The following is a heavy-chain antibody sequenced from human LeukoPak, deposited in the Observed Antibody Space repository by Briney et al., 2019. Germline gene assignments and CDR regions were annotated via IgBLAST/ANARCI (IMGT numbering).Heavy chain of an antibody. CDR2: IKSKADGGTT. D-gene: IGHD3-16*01. Sequence: GGSLRLSCATSRFTFSNAWMSWVREAPGKGLEWVGRIKSKADGGTTDYAARVKGRFTISRDDSKNILYLQMNSLKTEPTAVYYWIADVAGLSPSAMDVWGQGTTVTVSS. CDR3: IADVAGLSPSAMDV. V-gene: IGHV3-15*05. CDR1: RFTFSNAW. J-gene: IGHJ6*02.